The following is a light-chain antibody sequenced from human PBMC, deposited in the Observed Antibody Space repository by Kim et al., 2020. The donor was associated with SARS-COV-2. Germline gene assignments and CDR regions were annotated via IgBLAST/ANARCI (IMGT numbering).Light chain of an antibody. CDR1: SSDVGAYNA. CDR2: DVS. J-gene: IGLJ3*02. CDR3: SSYTSRSTLV. Sequence: GRSVTISCTGTSSDVGAYNAVSWYQQDPGKVPKILIYDVSKRPPGVSNRFSGSKSGNTASLTISGLQAEDEADYFCSSYTSRSTLVFGGGTQLTVL. V-gene: IGLV2-14*04.